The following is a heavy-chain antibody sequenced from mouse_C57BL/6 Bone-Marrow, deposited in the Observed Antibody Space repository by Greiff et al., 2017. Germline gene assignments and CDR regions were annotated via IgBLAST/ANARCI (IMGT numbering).Heavy chain of an antibody. V-gene: IGHV2-6-1*01. CDR3: SRQGSYYLYFDV. J-gene: IGHJ1*03. CDR2: IWSDGST. D-gene: IGHD1-1*02. Sequence: VKLMESGPGLVAPSQSLTITCTVSGFSLTSYGVHWVRQPPGKGLEWLVVIWSDGSTTYNSALKSSLSISNDNTKCQVFLKMNSRQTDDTAMYYCSRQGSYYLYFDVWGTGTTVTVSS. CDR1: GFSLTSYG.